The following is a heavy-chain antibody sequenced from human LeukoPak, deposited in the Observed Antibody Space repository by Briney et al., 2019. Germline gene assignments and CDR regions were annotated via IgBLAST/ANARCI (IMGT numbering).Heavy chain of an antibody. CDR2: ISAYNGNT. CDR1: GYTFTSYG. J-gene: IGHJ5*02. D-gene: IGHD4/OR15-4a*01. Sequence: ASLKVSCKASGYTFTSYGISWVRQAPGQGLEWMGCISAYNGNTNYAQKLQGRVTMTTDTSKSTAYMELTSLRSDATAEYYCARAQFGGCYGILNWFDPWGQGTLVTVSS. CDR3: ARAQFGGCYGILNWFDP. V-gene: IGHV1-18*01.